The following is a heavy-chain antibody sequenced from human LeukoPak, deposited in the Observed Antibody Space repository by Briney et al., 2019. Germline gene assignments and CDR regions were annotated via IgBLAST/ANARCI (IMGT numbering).Heavy chain of an antibody. D-gene: IGHD3-3*01. CDR2: IYTSGST. CDR1: GGSISSYY. J-gene: IGHJ4*02. V-gene: IGHV4-4*07. Sequence: KPSETLSLNCTVSGGSISSYYWSWIRQPAGKGLEWIGRIYTSGSTNYNPSLKSRVTMSVDTSKNQFSLKLSSVTAADTAVYYCASTYYDFWSGYSYLDYWGQGTLVTVSS. CDR3: ASTYYDFWSGYSYLDY.